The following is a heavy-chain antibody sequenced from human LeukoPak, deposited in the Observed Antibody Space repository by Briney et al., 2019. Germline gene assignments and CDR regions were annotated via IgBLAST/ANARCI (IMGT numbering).Heavy chain of an antibody. D-gene: IGHD3-3*01. CDR2: IRYDGSNK. Sequence: LGGSLRLSCAASGFTFSSYGMHWVRQAPGKGLEWVAFIRYDGSNKYYADSVKGRFTISRDNSKNTLYLQMNSLRAEDTAVYYCAKDPLARLRFLEWLLFDYWGQGTLVTVSS. J-gene: IGHJ4*02. CDR1: GFTFSSYG. CDR3: AKDPLARLRFLEWLLFDY. V-gene: IGHV3-30*02.